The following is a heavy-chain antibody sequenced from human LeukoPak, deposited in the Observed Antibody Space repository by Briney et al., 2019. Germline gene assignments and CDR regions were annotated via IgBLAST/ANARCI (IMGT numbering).Heavy chain of an antibody. CDR1: GFTFSSYG. Sequence: PGRSLRLSCAASGFTFSSYGMHWVRQAPGKGLEWVAVIWYDGSNKYYADSVKGRFTISRDNSKNTLYLQMNSLRAEDTAVYYCARTPASPTYYYDSSGYFDYWGQGTLVTVSS. V-gene: IGHV3-33*01. J-gene: IGHJ4*02. CDR3: ARTPASPTYYYDSSGYFDY. D-gene: IGHD3-22*01. CDR2: IWYDGSNK.